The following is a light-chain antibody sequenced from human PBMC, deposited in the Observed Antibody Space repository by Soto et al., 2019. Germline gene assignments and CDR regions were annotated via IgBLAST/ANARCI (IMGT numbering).Light chain of an antibody. CDR2: KAS. CDR3: QHYASFSGT. Sequence: DIQMTQSPSSLSASVGDRVTITCRASQSISSYLNWYQQKPGKAPKLLIYKASSLETGVPSRFSGSGSRTEFTLTISSLQPDDFATYYCQHYASFSGTFGQGTKVDIK. J-gene: IGKJ1*01. CDR1: QSISSY. V-gene: IGKV1-5*03.